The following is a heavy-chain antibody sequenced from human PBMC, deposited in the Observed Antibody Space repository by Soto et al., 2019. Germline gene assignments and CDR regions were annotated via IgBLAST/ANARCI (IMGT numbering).Heavy chain of an antibody. D-gene: IGHD2-15*01. CDR3: ARVRCSGGSCYSGLYGMDV. CDR1: GGTISSYT. J-gene: IGHJ6*02. Sequence: GASVKLSCKASGGTISSYTISWVRKNNKQGLEWMGRIIPILGIANYAQKFQGRVTITADKSTSTAYMELSSLRSEDTAVYYCARVRCSGGSCYSGLYGMDVWGQGTTVTVSS. V-gene: IGHV1-69*02. CDR2: IIPILGIA.